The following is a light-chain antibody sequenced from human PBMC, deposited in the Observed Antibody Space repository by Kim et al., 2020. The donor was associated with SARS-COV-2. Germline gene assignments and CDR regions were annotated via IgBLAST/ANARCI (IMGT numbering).Light chain of an antibody. J-gene: IGLJ2*01. V-gene: IGLV1-40*01. CDR1: SPSSGVGYD. CDR3: QSYDSSLGAFVV. Sequence: VTVSCNRSSPSSGVGYDVNWYPQLRGTAAKLLIYGTRNRPSGVPGRFSGSKAGTSASLAITGLQAGDEADYYCQSYDSSLGAFVVFGGGTQLTVL. CDR2: GTR.